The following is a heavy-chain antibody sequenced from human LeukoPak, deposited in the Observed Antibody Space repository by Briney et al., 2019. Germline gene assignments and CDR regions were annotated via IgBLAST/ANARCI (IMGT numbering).Heavy chain of an antibody. J-gene: IGHJ4*02. D-gene: IGHD6-19*01. CDR2: IYYGGST. V-gene: IGHV4-39*07. Sequence: SETLSLTCTASGGSISSSSYYWGWIRQPPGKGLEWIGSIYYGGSTYYSPSLKSRVTISVDTSKNQFSLKLSSLTAADTAMYYCAKEEAGFFGPFLPDYWGQGTLVTVSS. CDR3: AKEEAGFFGPFLPDY. CDR1: GGSISSSSYY.